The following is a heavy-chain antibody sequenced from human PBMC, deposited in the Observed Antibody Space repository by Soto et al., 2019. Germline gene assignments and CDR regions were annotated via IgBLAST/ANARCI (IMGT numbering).Heavy chain of an antibody. V-gene: IGHV4-30-4*01. Sequence: QVQLQESGPGLVKASQTLSITCIVSGGSITSGDYYWSWIRQPPGKGPEWIGYIYSNEYTSYKASLKSPVTISLDTSKNQFSLNLNSVTAADTAVYYCAGGALGYNWFDPWGQGTLVTVSS. J-gene: IGHJ5*02. D-gene: IGHD3-16*01. CDR1: GGSITSGDYY. CDR2: IYSNEYT. CDR3: AGGALGYNWFDP.